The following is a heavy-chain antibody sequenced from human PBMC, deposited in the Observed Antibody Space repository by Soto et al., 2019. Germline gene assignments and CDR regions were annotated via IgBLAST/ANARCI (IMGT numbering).Heavy chain of an antibody. CDR2: INPNSGGT. J-gene: IGHJ5*02. CDR1: GYTFTGYY. V-gene: IGHV1-2*02. D-gene: IGHD3-3*01. CDR3: ARDGNLLRYYDFWSGYYKGWFDP. Sequence: ASVNVSCKXSGYTFTGYYMHWVRQAPGQGLEWMGWINPNSGGTNYAQKFQGRVTMTRDTSISTAYMELSRLRSDDTAVYYCARDGNLLRYYDFWSGYYKGWFDPWGQGTLVTVSS.